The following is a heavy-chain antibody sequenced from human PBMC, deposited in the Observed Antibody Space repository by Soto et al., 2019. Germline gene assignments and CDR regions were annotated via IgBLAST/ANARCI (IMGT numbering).Heavy chain of an antibody. CDR3: AYLPCSGGRCHWFSCSGRDV. J-gene: IGHJ6*02. Sequence: QITLKESGPALVKPTQTLTLTCTFSGFSLSTSGVGVAWIRQPPGKALEWLALIYWDDDKRYRPSLESRLTSTKDTSNSHVVITMTNMDSVNTAPYYGAYLPCSGGRCHWFSCSGRDVWGQGTTVTVSS. CDR2: IYWDDDK. D-gene: IGHD2-15*01. CDR1: GFSLSTSGVG. V-gene: IGHV2-5*02.